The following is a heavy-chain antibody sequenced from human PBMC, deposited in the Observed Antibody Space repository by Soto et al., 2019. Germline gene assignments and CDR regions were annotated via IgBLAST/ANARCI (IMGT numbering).Heavy chain of an antibody. CDR3: ATDRVYNYGFYDS. Sequence: EVQLLESGGGLVQPGGSLRLSCAASGFTFSSYAMSWVRQAPGKGLEWVSAISGNGGTRYYADSVKGRFTISRDNSKNTRYLQMNSLRAEDTAVYYCATDRVYNYGFYDSWGQGTLVNVSS. CDR1: GFTFSSYA. V-gene: IGHV3-23*01. D-gene: IGHD5-18*01. CDR2: ISGNGGTR. J-gene: IGHJ4*02.